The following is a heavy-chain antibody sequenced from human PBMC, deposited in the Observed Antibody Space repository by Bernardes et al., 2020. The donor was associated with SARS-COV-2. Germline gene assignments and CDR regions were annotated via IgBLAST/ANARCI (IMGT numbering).Heavy chain of an antibody. CDR1: GFTFSDYW. V-gene: IGHV3-74*01. Sequence: GSLRLFGAASGFTFSDYWMHWVRQAPGKGLEWVSRINNDGTTTPCADSVKGRFTISRDNSKNTLYLQMNSLRAEDTAVYFCARDRYGANDYWGQGTLVTVSS. CDR2: INNDGTTT. CDR3: ARDRYGANDY. D-gene: IGHD4-17*01. J-gene: IGHJ4*02.